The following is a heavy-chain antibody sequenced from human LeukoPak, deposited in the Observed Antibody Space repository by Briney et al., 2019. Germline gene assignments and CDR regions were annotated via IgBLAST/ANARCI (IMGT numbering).Heavy chain of an antibody. D-gene: IGHD6-19*01. CDR3: AKDQLVAGLGGDAFDI. J-gene: IGHJ3*02. V-gene: IGHV3-9*01. CDR2: ISWNSGSI. Sequence: GGSLRLSCAASGFTFDDYAMHWVRQAPGKGLEWVSGISWNSGSIGYADSVKGRFTTSRDNAKNSLYLQMNSLRAEDTALYYCAKDQLVAGLGGDAFDIWGQGTMVTVSS. CDR1: GFTFDDYA.